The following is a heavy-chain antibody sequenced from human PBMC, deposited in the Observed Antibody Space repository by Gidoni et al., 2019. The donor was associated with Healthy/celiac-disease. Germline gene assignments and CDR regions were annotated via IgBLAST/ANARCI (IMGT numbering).Heavy chain of an antibody. D-gene: IGHD3-9*01. CDR1: GFTCSSYG. V-gene: IGHV3-30*18. J-gene: IGHJ4*02. Sequence: QVQLVESGVSGVKPGRSLRLSCAASGFTCSSYGMHWVRQAQGKGLEWVAVISYDGSNKYYADSVKGRFTISRDNSKNTLYLQMNSLRAEDTAVYYCAKDTYDYDILSPFDYWGQGTLVTVSS. CDR2: ISYDGSNK. CDR3: AKDTYDYDILSPFDY.